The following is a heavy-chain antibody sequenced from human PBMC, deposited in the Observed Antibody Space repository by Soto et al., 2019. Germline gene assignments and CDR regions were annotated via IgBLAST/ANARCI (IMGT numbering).Heavy chain of an antibody. D-gene: IGHD2-15*01. V-gene: IGHV4-39*01. CDR3: ARSPTVVVPVLFVF. CDR1: GGSISTGNYY. CDR2: IYYSGTT. Sequence: SETLSLTCTVSGGSISTGNYYWGWIRQPPGKGPEWIGTIYYSGTTFYNPSLKSRVTISVDTSKNQFSLQLRSVTAADTAVYYCARSPTVVVPVLFVFWGQGTLVTVSS. J-gene: IGHJ4*02.